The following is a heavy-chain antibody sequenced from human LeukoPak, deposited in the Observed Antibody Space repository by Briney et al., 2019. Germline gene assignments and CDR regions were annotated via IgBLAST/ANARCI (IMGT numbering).Heavy chain of an antibody. V-gene: IGHV1-46*01. CDR1: GYIFSIYN. Sequence: GASVKVSCKASGYIFSIYNMHWVRQAPGQGLEWMGIINPSGGTSYAQKLQGRITMTRDTSTSTLYMELSRLKSEDTAVYYCGREGVAGTGLDYWGQGTLVTVSS. CDR2: INPSGGT. J-gene: IGHJ4*01. D-gene: IGHD6-13*01. CDR3: GREGVAGTGLDY.